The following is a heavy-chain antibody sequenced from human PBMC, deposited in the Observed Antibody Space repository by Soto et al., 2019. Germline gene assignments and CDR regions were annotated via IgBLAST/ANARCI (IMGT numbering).Heavy chain of an antibody. Sequence: PGGSLRLSCAASGFTFSSYGMHWVRQAPGKGLEWVALISYDGSYKYYADSVQGRFTISRDNSKNTLYLQMDSLYTGDTAVYYCGRDLATIFGGAYWGQGTLGTVSS. V-gene: IGHV3-30*03. CDR3: GRDLATIFGGAY. J-gene: IGHJ4*02. CDR1: GFTFSSYG. CDR2: ISYDGSYK. D-gene: IGHD3-3*01.